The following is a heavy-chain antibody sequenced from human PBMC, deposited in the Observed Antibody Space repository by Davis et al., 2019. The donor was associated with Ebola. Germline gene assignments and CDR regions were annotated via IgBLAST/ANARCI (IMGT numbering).Heavy chain of an antibody. J-gene: IGHJ4*02. Sequence: GESLKISCQGSGDTFFTSWLVWVRQMPGKGLEYVGIIYPGDSDTEYSPSFQGQVTIPVDRSTSTAYLQWTSLRASDSAIYYCARLQGTRGTALGYWGQGTRVSVSS. V-gene: IGHV5-51*01. CDR2: IYPGDSDT. CDR1: GDTFFTSW. CDR3: ARLQGTRGTALGY. D-gene: IGHD1/OR15-1a*01.